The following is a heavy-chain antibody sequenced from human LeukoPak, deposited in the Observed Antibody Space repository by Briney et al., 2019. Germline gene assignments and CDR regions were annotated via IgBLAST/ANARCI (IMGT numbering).Heavy chain of an antibody. J-gene: IGHJ4*02. V-gene: IGHV4-31*03. Sequence: PSETLSLTCTVSGGSISSGGYYWSWIRQHPGKGLEWIGYIYYSGSTYYNPSLKSRVTISVDTSKNQFSLKLSSVTAADTAVYYCARVVYDILTGYLGHFDYWGLGTLVTVSS. CDR3: ARVVYDILTGYLGHFDY. CDR2: IYYSGST. CDR1: GGSISSGGYY. D-gene: IGHD3-9*01.